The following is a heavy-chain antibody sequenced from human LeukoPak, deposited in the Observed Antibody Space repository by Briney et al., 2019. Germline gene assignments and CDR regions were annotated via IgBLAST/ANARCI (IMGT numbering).Heavy chain of an antibody. V-gene: IGHV3-23*01. J-gene: IGHJ6*04. CDR1: GFTFSSYA. D-gene: IGHD3-3*01. Sequence: PGGSLRLSCAASGFTFSSYAMSWVRQAPGKRLEWVSAISGSGGSTYYADSVKGRLTISRDNSKNTLYLQMNSLRAEDTAVYYCAKGGIGRITIFGVVIDPLDVWGKGTTVTVSS. CDR2: ISGSGGST. CDR3: AKGGIGRITIFGVVIDPLDV.